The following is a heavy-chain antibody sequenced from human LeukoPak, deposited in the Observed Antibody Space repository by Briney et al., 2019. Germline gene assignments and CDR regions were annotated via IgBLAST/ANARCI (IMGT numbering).Heavy chain of an antibody. CDR2: ISYDGTNE. J-gene: IGHJ4*02. CDR3: ARGGGANYYADYFDY. Sequence: GGSLRLSCAGSGLAFSSYYMHWVRQAPDKGLEWVAVISYDGTNENYADSVQGRFTISRDNSKNTLYLQMNSLRAEDTAMYYCARGGGANYYADYFDYWGQGTLVTVSS. D-gene: IGHD1-26*01. CDR1: GLAFSSYY. V-gene: IGHV3-30*03.